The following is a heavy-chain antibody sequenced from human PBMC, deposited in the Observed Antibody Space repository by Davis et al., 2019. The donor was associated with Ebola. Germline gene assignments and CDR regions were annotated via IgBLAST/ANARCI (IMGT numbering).Heavy chain of an antibody. Sequence: SVKVSCKASGGTFSSYVINWVRQAPGQGLEWMGGIIPIFGTARYAQKFQGRVTISADKSTSTAYMELRSLRSDDTAVYYCARVAVTIFGVVIGSWFDPWGQGTLVTVSS. CDR2: IIPIFGTA. V-gene: IGHV1-69*06. CDR1: GGTFSSYV. J-gene: IGHJ5*02. D-gene: IGHD3-3*01. CDR3: ARVAVTIFGVVIGSWFDP.